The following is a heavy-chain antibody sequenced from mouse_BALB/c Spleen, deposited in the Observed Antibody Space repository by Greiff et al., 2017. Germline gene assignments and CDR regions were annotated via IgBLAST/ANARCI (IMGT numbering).Heavy chain of an antibody. J-gene: IGHJ4*01. CDR1: GFTFSSYA. Sequence: EVKLQESGGGLVKPGGSLKLSCAASGFTFSSYAMSWVRQSPEKRLEWVAEISSGGSYTYSTDTVTGRITISRDNAKNTLYLEMSSVRAEDTAMYYCARESLDYWGQGTSVTVSS. CDR3: ARESLDY. V-gene: IGHV5-9-4*01. CDR2: ISSGGSYT.